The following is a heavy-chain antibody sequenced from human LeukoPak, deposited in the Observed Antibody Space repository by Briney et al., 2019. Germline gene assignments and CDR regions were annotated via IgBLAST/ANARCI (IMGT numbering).Heavy chain of an antibody. CDR3: ARNCGGDCYAVDY. D-gene: IGHD2-21*02. V-gene: IGHV3-30*03. CDR1: GFTFSSYG. J-gene: IGHJ4*02. Sequence: GGFLRLSCAASGFTFSSYGMHWVRQAPGKGLEWVAVISYDGSNKYYADSVKGRFTISRDNSKNTLYLQMNSLRAEDTAVYYCARNCGGDCYAVDYWGQGTLVTVSS. CDR2: ISYDGSNK.